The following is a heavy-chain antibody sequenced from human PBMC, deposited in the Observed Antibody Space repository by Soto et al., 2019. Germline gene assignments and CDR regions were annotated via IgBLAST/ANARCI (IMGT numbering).Heavy chain of an antibody. D-gene: IGHD3-22*01. J-gene: IGHJ6*02. CDR2: INPNSGGT. V-gene: IGHV1-2*02. CDR3: ARNMRSTMIYYYGMDV. Sequence: ASVKVSCKAPGYTFTGYYMHWVRQAPGQGLEWMGWINPNSGGTNYAQKFQGRVTMTRDTSISTAYMELSRLRSDDTAVYYCARNMRSTMIYYYGMDVWGQGTTVTVSS. CDR1: GYTFTGYY.